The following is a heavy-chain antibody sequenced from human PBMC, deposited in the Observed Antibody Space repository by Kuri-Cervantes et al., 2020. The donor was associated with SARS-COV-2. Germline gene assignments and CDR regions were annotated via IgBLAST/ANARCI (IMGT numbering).Heavy chain of an antibody. CDR1: GFTFGDYA. Sequence: GGSLRLSCTASGFTFGDYAMSWVRQAPGKGLEWVGFIRSKAYGGTTEYAASVKGRFTISRDDSKSIAYPQMNSLKTEDTAVYYCTRAPEGDFWSGYYYFDYWGQGTLVTVSS. CDR2: IRSKAYGGTT. D-gene: IGHD3-3*01. CDR3: TRAPEGDFWSGYYYFDY. J-gene: IGHJ4*02. V-gene: IGHV3-49*04.